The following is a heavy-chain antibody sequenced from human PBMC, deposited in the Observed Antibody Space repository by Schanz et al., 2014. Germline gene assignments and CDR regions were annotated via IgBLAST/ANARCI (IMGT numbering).Heavy chain of an antibody. CDR3: ARHLPGGYNNHGWFDP. CDR2: VHSSGST. CDR1: GGSIRGYY. V-gene: IGHV4-59*08. D-gene: IGHD4-4*01. Sequence: QVQLQESGPGLVKPSETLSLTCTVSGGSIRGYYCSWIRQPPGKGLEWIGYVHSSGSTNYNSSLKRRVPISVDTPKNHFSLKLSSVTAADTAVYYCARHLPGGYNNHGWFDPWGQGTLVTVSS. J-gene: IGHJ5*02.